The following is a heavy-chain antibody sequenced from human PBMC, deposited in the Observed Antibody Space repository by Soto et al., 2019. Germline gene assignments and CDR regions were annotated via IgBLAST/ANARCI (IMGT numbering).Heavy chain of an antibody. V-gene: IGHV3-23*01. CDR3: ARVPPHELPPYSSSWYGGDYYYDYYMDV. CDR2: ISGSGGRT. Sequence: GGSLRLSCAASGFTFSNYAMSWVRQAPGKGLEWVSGISGSGGRTYYAGSVKGRFTMSRDNSKNTLYLQMNSLRAEDTAVYFCARVPPHELPPYSSSWYGGDYYYDYYMDVWGKGTTVTVSS. J-gene: IGHJ6*03. CDR1: GFTFSNYA. D-gene: IGHD6-13*01.